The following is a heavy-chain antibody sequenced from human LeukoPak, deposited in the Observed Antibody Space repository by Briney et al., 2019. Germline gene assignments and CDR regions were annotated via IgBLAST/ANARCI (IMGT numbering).Heavy chain of an antibody. V-gene: IGHV1-2*02. CDR3: AGDKRGIAAAGRSGWFDP. J-gene: IGHJ5*02. CDR2: VNPNSGGT. Sequence: ASVKVSCKASGYTFTGYYMHWVRQAPGQGLEWMGWVNPNSGGTNYAQKFQGRVTMTRDTSISTAYMELSRLRSDDTAVYYCAGDKRGIAAAGRSGWFDPWGQGTLVTVSS. CDR1: GYTFTGYY. D-gene: IGHD6-13*01.